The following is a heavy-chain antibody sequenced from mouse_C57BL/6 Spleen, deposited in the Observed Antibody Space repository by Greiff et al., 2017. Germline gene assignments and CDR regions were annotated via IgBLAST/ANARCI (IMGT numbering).Heavy chain of an antibody. CDR1: GFTFSDYY. V-gene: IGHV5-16*01. Sequence: EVQLVESEGGLVQPGSSMKLSCTASGFTFSDYYMAWVRQVPEKGLEWVANINYDGGSTYYMDSLKSRFIISRDNAKNILYLQMSSLKSEDTATYYCARGDYVSSYWYFDVWGTGTTVTVSS. CDR2: INYDGGST. CDR3: ARGDYVSSYWYFDV. J-gene: IGHJ1*03. D-gene: IGHD1-1*01.